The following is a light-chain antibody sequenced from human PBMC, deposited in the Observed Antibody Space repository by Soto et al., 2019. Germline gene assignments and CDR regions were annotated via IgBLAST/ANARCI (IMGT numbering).Light chain of an antibody. CDR2: DAS. Sequence: EIVLTQSPATLSLSPGERVTLSCRATQSVNINLAWYQQKPGQAPRLLIYDASNRATGIPARFTGSGSGTEFTLTINSLEPEDFAVYYCQQRSKWPPTFGQGARLEIK. J-gene: IGKJ5*01. CDR3: QQRSKWPPT. CDR1: QSVNIN. V-gene: IGKV3-11*01.